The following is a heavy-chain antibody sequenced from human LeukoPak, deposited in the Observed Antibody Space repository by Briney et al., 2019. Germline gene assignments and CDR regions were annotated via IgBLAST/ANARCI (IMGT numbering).Heavy chain of an antibody. CDR2: ISDSGGTT. J-gene: IGHJ6*02. V-gene: IGHV3-23*01. D-gene: IGHD5-18*01. CDR3: AKDRDTAVYTSRAPYGMDA. CDR1: GFTFSNYA. Sequence: GGSLRLSCAVSGFTFSNYAMNWVRQAPGKGLEWVSAISDSGGTTYYANSVRGRFTISRDTSKSALYLQMNSLRAEDTAVYYCAKDRDTAVYTSRAPYGMDAWGQGTTVTVSS.